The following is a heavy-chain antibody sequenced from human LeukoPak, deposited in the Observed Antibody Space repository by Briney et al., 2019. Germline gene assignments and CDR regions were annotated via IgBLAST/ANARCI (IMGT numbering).Heavy chain of an antibody. J-gene: IGHJ4*02. V-gene: IGHV3-7*01. CDR2: IKTDGSEK. Sequence: PGGSLRLSCEASGFTFSSYWMSWVRQAPGKGLEWVANIKTDGSEKYYVDSVKGRFTISRDNAKNSLYLQMNSLRAEDTAVYYCASPYSSSDYWGQGTLVTVSS. CDR3: ASPYSSSDY. D-gene: IGHD6-6*01. CDR1: GFTFSSYW.